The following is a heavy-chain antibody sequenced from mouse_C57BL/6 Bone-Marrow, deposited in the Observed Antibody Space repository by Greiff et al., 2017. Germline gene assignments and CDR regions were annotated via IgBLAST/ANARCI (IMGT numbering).Heavy chain of an antibody. CDR1: GYTFTNYW. D-gene: IGHD1-1*01. Sequence: QVQLQQPGAELVKPGASVKLSCKASGYTFTNYWMHWVKQRPGQGLEWIGMMHPNGGSPDYNEKFKSEATLSVDKSSRTAYMELSSLTSEDSAVYYDARSNYYDDYTMDYWGQGTSVTVSS. CDR2: MHPNGGSP. V-gene: IGHV1-64*01. J-gene: IGHJ4*01. CDR3: ARSNYYDDYTMDY.